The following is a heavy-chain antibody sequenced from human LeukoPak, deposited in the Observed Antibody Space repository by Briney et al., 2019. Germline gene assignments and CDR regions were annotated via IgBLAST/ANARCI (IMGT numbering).Heavy chain of an antibody. V-gene: IGHV4-39*07. D-gene: IGHD3-9*01. Sequence: SSETLSLTCTVSGGSTSSSSYYWGWIRQPPGKGLEWIGSIYYSGSTYYNPSLKSRVTISVDTSKNQFSLKLSSVTAADTAVYYCARELRYFDWLSGYNWFDPWGQGTLVTVSS. CDR1: GGSTSSSSYY. J-gene: IGHJ5*02. CDR3: ARELRYFDWLSGYNWFDP. CDR2: IYYSGST.